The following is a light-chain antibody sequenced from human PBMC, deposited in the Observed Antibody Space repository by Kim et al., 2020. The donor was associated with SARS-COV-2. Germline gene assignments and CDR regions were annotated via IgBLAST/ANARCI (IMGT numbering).Light chain of an antibody. Sequence: SSELTQDPAVSVALGQTVRITCQGDSLRSYYASCYQQKPGQAPVLVIYGKNNRPSGIPDRFSGSSSGNTASLTITGAQAEDEADYYCNSRDSSGNHYVFGTGTKVTVL. CDR1: SLRSYY. V-gene: IGLV3-19*01. CDR2: GKN. J-gene: IGLJ1*01. CDR3: NSRDSSGNHYV.